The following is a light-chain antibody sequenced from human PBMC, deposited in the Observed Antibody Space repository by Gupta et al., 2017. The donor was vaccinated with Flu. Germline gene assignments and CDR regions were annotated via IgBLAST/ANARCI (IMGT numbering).Light chain of an antibody. V-gene: IGLV2-23*02. Sequence: QSALTQPASVSGSPGQSITISCTGTSSDIGGYNLVSWYQQHPGKAPKLIIYEVSERPSGVSNRFSGSKSGNTASLTISGLQAEDEADYYCCSYAGSITSLGGGTKLTVL. J-gene: IGLJ2*01. CDR1: SSDIGGYNL. CDR3: CSYAGSITS. CDR2: EVS.